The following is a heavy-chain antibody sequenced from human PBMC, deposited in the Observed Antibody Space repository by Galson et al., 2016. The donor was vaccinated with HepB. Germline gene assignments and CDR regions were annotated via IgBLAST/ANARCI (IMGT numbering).Heavy chain of an antibody. Sequence: SLRLSCAASGFTFSSYSMNWVRQAPGKGLEWVSYISSSSSTIYYADSVKGRFTISRDNAKHSLYLQMNSLRAEDTAVYYCARGVYYYYGMDVWGQGTTVTVSS. CDR2: ISSSSSTI. J-gene: IGHJ6*02. V-gene: IGHV3-48*04. CDR1: GFTFSSYS. CDR3: ARGVYYYYGMDV.